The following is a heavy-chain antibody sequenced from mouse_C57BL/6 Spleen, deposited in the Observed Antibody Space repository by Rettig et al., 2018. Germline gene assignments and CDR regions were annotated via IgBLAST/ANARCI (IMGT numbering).Heavy chain of an antibody. D-gene: IGHD4-1*01. CDR3: ARLGTHEDYAMDY. CDR2: IYPGSGST. J-gene: IGHJ4*01. CDR1: GYTFTSYW. Sequence: QVQLQQPGAELVKPGASVKMSCKASGYTFTSYWITWVKQRPGQGLEWIGDIYPGSGSTNYNEKFKSKATLTVDTSSSTAYMQLSSLTSEDSAVYYCARLGTHEDYAMDYWGQGTSVTVSP. V-gene: IGHV1-55*01.